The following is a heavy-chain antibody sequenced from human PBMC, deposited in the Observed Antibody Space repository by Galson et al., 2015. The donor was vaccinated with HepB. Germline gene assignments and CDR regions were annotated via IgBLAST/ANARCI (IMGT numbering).Heavy chain of an antibody. J-gene: IGHJ4*02. Sequence: VKVSCKASGYTFTGYYMHWVRQAPGQGLEWMGWINPNSGGTNYAQKFQGRVTMTRDTSISTAYMELSRLRSDDTAVYYCARDYYDSSGYPDYWGQGTLVTVSS. CDR3: ARDYYDSSGYPDY. CDR1: GYTFTGYY. CDR2: INPNSGGT. V-gene: IGHV1-2*02. D-gene: IGHD3-22*01.